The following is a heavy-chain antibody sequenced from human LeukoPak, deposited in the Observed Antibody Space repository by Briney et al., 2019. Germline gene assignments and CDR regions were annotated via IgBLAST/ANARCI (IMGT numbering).Heavy chain of an antibody. CDR3: TLYNY. CDR2: INPGNGDT. CDR1: GGTFSSYA. J-gene: IGHJ4*02. Sequence: ASVEVSCKASGGTFSSYAISWVRQAPGQGLEWMGCINPGNGDTKYSQEFQGRVTITRDTSATTAYMELSNLRSDDMAVYYCTLYNYWGQGTLVTVSS. V-gene: IGHV1-3*03. D-gene: IGHD2-2*02.